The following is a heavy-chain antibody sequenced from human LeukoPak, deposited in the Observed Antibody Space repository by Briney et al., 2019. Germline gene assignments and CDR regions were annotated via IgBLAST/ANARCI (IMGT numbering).Heavy chain of an antibody. CDR2: FHYSGSI. CDR1: SGSITTYY. J-gene: IGHJ4*02. V-gene: IGHV4-59*08. CDR3: ARQRKDFYYDSSGYYYFDS. D-gene: IGHD3-22*01. Sequence: SETLPLTCTVSSGSITTYYWSWIRQPPGKGLEWIGYFHYSGSINYNPFLKSRVTISLDTSKNQFSLKLTSVTAADTAVYYCARQRKDFYYDSSGYYYFDSWGQGTLVTVSS.